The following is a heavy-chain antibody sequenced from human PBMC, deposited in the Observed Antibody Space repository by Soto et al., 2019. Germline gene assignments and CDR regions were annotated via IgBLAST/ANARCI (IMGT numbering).Heavy chain of an antibody. Sequence: GGSLRLSCAASGFTFSSYSMNWVRQAPGKGLEWVSSISSSSSYIYYADSVKGRFTISRDNAKNSLYLQMNSLRAEDTAVYYCARDSRAAAGTIDPQYWPLDPWGRGTLVTVPS. CDR2: ISSSSSYI. CDR3: ARDSRAAAGTIDPQYWPLDP. J-gene: IGHJ2*01. V-gene: IGHV3-21*01. CDR1: GFTFSSYS. D-gene: IGHD6-13*01.